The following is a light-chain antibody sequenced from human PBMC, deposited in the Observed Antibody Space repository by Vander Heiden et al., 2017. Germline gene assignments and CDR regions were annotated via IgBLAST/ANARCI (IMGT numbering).Light chain of an antibody. CDR2: SDT. CDR3: QSADSRGTDSVV. V-gene: IGLV3-25*03. Sequence: SSDLTQPPSVSVSPGQTAKITCSGDVLARKNAYWYQQKPGQAPLLLIYSDTKRHSGIPERFSGSISGTIVTLTISDVQAEDEADYYCQSADSRGTDSVVFGGGTKLTVL. J-gene: IGLJ2*01. CDR1: VLARKN.